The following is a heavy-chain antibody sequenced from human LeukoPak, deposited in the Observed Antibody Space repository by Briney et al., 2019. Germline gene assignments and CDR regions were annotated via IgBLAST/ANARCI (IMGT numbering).Heavy chain of an antibody. CDR1: GYTFTSYA. Sequence: ASVKVSCKASGYTFTSYAMNWVQQAPGQGLEWMGWINTNTGNPTYAQGFTGRFVFSLDTSVSTAYLQISSLKAEDTAVYYCARGTYYYGSGSYWHKYYYYGMDVWGQGTTVTVS. CDR2: INTNTGNP. V-gene: IGHV7-4-1*02. CDR3: ARGTYYYGSGSYWHKYYYYGMDV. D-gene: IGHD3-10*01. J-gene: IGHJ6*02.